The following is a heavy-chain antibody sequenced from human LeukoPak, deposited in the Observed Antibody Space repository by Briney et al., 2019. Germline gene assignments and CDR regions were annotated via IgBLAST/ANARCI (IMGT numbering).Heavy chain of an antibody. J-gene: IGHJ4*02. CDR3: ARVEQWLGYYYDSSGYYNTLDY. CDR2: INPNSGGT. Sequence: ASVKVCCKASGYTFTGYYMHWVRQAPGQGLEWMGWINPNSGGTNYAQKFQGRVTMTRDTSISTAYMELSRLRSDDTAVYYCARVEQWLGYYYDSSGYYNTLDYWGQGTLVTVSS. CDR1: GYTFTGYY. V-gene: IGHV1-2*02. D-gene: IGHD3-22*01.